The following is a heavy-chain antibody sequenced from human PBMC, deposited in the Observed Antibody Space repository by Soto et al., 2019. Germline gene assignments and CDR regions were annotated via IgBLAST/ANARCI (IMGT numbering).Heavy chain of an antibody. D-gene: IGHD3-9*01. Sequence: SGPTLVNPTETLTLTCTVSGFSLSNARMGVSWIRQPPGKALEWLAHIFSNDEKSYSTSLKSRLTISKDTSKSQVVLTMTNMDPVDTATYYCARIRSQYYDILTGPFDFWGQGNLVTVSS. CDR1: GFSLSNARMG. J-gene: IGHJ4*02. CDR2: IFSNDEK. CDR3: ARIRSQYYDILTGPFDF. V-gene: IGHV2-26*01.